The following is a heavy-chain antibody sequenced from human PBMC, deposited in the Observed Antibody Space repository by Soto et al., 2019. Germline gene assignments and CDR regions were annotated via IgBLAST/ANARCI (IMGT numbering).Heavy chain of an antibody. CDR3: ERVRKYRSRTNCYQET. CDR1: GGSSIITNC. J-gene: IGHJ4*02. Sequence: PSSTXSLTCAFSGGSSIITNCLHCFRQSPDKVLECIGEIHHGGNINYNPSLNSRVTISMDKSKNQFSLKLNSVTAADTAVYYCERVRKYRSRTNCYQETWGQGTLV. D-gene: IGHD2-2*01. V-gene: IGHV4-4*02. CDR2: IHHGGNI.